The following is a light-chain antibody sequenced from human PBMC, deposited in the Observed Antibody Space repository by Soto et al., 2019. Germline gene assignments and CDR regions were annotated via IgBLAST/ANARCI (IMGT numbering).Light chain of an antibody. Sequence: EVVLTQSPATLSLSPGERATLSCRASQGVRTSLAWYQHKPGQAPRLVIYDASLRANGVPARFGGSGSGTDFTLTISRLEPEDFAVYYCQQYGSSRKTFGQGTKVDIK. V-gene: IGKV3-20*01. CDR3: QQYGSSRKT. CDR2: DAS. J-gene: IGKJ1*01. CDR1: QGVRTS.